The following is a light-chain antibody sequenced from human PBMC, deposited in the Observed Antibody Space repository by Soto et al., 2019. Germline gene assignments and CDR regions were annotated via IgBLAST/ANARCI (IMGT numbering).Light chain of an antibody. J-gene: IGLJ1*01. CDR2: EGT. CDR1: SSDMGSYNL. V-gene: IGLV2-23*01. CDR3: CAYAGSNTLYV. Sequence: QSALTQPASVSGSPGQSLTISCTGTSSDMGSYNLVSWYQQHPGKAPKLMIYEGTKRPSGVSNRFSGSKSGNTASLTISGVQAEDEADYYCCAYAGSNTLYVFGTGTKVTVL.